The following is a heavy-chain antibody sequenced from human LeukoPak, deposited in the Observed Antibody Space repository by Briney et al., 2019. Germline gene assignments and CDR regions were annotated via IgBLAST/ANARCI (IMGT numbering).Heavy chain of an antibody. CDR2: INYSGST. J-gene: IGHJ5*02. CDR3: ARVLTVTASDAFFP. D-gene: IGHD2-21*02. V-gene: IGHV4-34*01. CDR1: GGSFSGYY. Sequence: KPSETLSLTCAVYGGSFSGYYWSWIRQPPGEGLEWIGEINYSGSTNYNPSLKSRVTISVDTSKNQFSLKLSSVTAADTAVYYCARVLTVTASDAFFPWGQGTLGTVSS.